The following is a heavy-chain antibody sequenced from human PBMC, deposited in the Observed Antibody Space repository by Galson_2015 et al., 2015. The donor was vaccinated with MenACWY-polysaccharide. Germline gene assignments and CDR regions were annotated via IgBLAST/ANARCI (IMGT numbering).Heavy chain of an antibody. CDR2: ISSNEGST. CDR3: ARGGCSSTSCYPDTYFDY. Sequence: SLRLSCAASGFTFSSYGMHWVRQAPGKGLEYVSAISSNEGSTYYGDSVKGRFTISRDNSKNTLYLQMGSLRAEDMAVYYCARGGCSSTSCYPDTYFDYWGQGTLVTVSS. J-gene: IGHJ4*02. D-gene: IGHD2-2*01. CDR1: GFTFSSYG. V-gene: IGHV3-64*02.